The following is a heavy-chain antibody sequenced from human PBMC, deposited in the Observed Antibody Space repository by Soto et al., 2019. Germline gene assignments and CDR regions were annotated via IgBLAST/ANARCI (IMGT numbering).Heavy chain of an antibody. J-gene: IGHJ4*02. V-gene: IGHV4-39*01. CDR1: GGAISGRSNY. CDR3: ARRHSATWLFDY. D-gene: IGHD3-9*01. Sequence: ETLSLTCAVSGGAISGRSNYWGWIRQPPGKGLEYIGSIYSGGSTYYNPSLKSRVTLSVDATQNQFSLRLTSVTAADTAVYYCARRHSATWLFDYWGLGTPVTVSS. CDR2: IYSGGST.